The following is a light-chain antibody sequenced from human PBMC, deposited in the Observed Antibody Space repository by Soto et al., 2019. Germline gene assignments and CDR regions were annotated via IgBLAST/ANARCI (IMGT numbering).Light chain of an antibody. CDR3: SSYTSSSTLV. CDR2: EVS. Sequence: QSVLTQPASMSGSPGQSITISCTGTSSDIGDYHYVSWYQQHPGKVPKLIIYEVSNRPSGVSNRFSGSKSGNTASLTISGLQAEDEADYHCSSYTSSSTLVFGGGTKLTVL. CDR1: SSDIGDYHY. V-gene: IGLV2-14*01. J-gene: IGLJ3*02.